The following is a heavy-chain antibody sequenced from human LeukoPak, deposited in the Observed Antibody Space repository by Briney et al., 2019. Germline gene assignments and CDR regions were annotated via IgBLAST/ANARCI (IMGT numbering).Heavy chain of an antibody. D-gene: IGHD6-19*01. V-gene: IGHV4-39*01. CDR2: IYYSGST. J-gene: IGHJ5*02. CDR3: ARRKDSSGDNWFNP. Sequence: PSETLSLTCTVSGGAISSSSYYWGWIRQPPGKGLEWIGSIYYSGSTYYNPSLKSRVTISVDTSKNQFSLKLSSVTAADTAVYYCARRKDSSGDNWFNPWGQGTLVTVSS. CDR1: GGAISSSSYY.